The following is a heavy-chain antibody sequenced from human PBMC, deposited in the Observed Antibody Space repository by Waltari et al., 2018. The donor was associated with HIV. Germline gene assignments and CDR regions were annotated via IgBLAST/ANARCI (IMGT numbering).Heavy chain of an antibody. CDR1: GFSFSRYW. J-gene: IGHJ4*02. D-gene: IGHD1-1*01. V-gene: IGHV3-74*01. Sequence: EVRSVESVGGLRQLGGSLRLSCAVSGFSFSRYWSHWVRQTPGKGLEWVSRSNPDGTQTDYADSVKGRFTISRDNAKSTLHLQLNALSVEDTALYFCTGDTFGNDDFWGQGVLVTVSS. CDR3: TGDTFGNDDF. CDR2: SNPDGTQT.